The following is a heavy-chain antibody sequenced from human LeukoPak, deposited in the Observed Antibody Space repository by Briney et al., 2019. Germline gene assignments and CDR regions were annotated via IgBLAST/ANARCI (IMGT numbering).Heavy chain of an antibody. D-gene: IGHD5-18*01. Sequence: ASVKVSCKASGYTFTGYYIHWVRQAPGQGLEWMGWINPNSGVTNYAQKFQGRVTMTRDTSISTAYMELSRLRSDDTAVYYCARADTATMPMVYWGQGTLVTVSS. CDR2: INPNSGVT. J-gene: IGHJ4*02. V-gene: IGHV1-2*02. CDR1: GYTFTGYY. CDR3: ARADTATMPMVY.